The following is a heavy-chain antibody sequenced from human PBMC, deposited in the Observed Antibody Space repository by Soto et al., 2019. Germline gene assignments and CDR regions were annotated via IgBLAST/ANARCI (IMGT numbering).Heavy chain of an antibody. V-gene: IGHV3-30*18. CDR3: AKAPNDTRYDSSGYYPFGAFDI. Sequence: QVQLVESGGGVVQPGRSLRLSCAASGFTFSSYGMHWVRQAPGKGLEWVAVISYDGSNKYYADSVKGRFTISRDNSKNTLYLQMNSLRAEDTAVYYCAKAPNDTRYDSSGYYPFGAFDIWGQGTMVTVSS. D-gene: IGHD3-22*01. CDR1: GFTFSSYG. J-gene: IGHJ3*02. CDR2: ISYDGSNK.